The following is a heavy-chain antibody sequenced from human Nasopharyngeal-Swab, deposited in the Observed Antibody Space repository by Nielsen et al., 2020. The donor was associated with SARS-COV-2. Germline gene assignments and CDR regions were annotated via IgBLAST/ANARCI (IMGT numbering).Heavy chain of an antibody. Sequence: GESLKISCAASGFTFSSYSMNWVSQAPGKGLEWVSSISSSSSYIYYADSVKGRFTISRDNAKNSLYLQMNSLRAEDTAVYYCARGPITMVRGVPVGAFDIWGQGTMVTVSS. CDR3: ARGPITMVRGVPVGAFDI. J-gene: IGHJ3*02. CDR2: ISSSSSYI. CDR1: GFTFSSYS. D-gene: IGHD3-10*01. V-gene: IGHV3-21*01.